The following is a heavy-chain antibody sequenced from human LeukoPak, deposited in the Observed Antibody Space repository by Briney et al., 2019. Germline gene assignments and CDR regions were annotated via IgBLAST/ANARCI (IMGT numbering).Heavy chain of an antibody. CDR3: ASESYYYDSSGSTNLFDY. Sequence: AETLSLTCTLSGASVSSGSYYWRWIRQPPGKGLEWIGYIYYSGSINYNLSIKSRVIISVDTSKNQFCLKLSSVTAADTAVYYCASESYYYDSSGSTNLFDYWGQGTLVTVSS. J-gene: IGHJ4*02. CDR1: GASVSSGSYY. D-gene: IGHD3-22*01. V-gene: IGHV4-61*01. CDR2: IYYSGSI.